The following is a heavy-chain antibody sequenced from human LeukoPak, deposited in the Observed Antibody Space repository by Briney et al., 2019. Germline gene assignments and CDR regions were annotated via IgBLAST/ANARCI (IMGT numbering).Heavy chain of an antibody. CDR1: GGSISSTSSY. Sequence: PSETLSLTCTVSGGSISSTSSYWGWIRQPPGKGLEWIANIYYSGSTYYNPSLKSRVTISVDTSKNQFSLKLSSVTAADTAVYYCARQIRYFDWIHNYYYYMDVWGKGTTVTISS. CDR2: IYYSGST. V-gene: IGHV4-39*01. D-gene: IGHD3-9*01. CDR3: ARQIRYFDWIHNYYYYMDV. J-gene: IGHJ6*03.